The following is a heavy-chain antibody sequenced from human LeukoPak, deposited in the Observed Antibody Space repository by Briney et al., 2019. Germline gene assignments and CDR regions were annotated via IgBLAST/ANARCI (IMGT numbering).Heavy chain of an antibody. V-gene: IGHV4-34*01. D-gene: IGHD2-21*01. J-gene: IGHJ4*02. CDR2: INHSGST. CDR1: GGSFSGYY. Sequence: SETLSLTCAVYGGSFSGYYWSWIRQPPGKGLEWIGEINHSGSTNYNPSLKSRVTISVDTSKIQFSLKLSSVTAADTAVYYCARTGLRGARTFDYWGQGTLVTVSS. CDR3: ARTGLRGARTFDY.